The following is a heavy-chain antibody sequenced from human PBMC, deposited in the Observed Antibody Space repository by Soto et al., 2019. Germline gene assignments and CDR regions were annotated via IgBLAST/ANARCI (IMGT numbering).Heavy chain of an antibody. V-gene: IGHV4-30-2*01. J-gene: IGHJ2*01. Sequence: SETLSLTCAVSGGSISSGGYSWSWNRQPPGKGLEWIGYIYHSGRTYYNPSLKSRVTISVDRSKNQFSLKLSSVTAADTAVYYCARRDGIAGTYWYFDLWGRGTLVTVSS. CDR2: IYHSGRT. CDR1: GGSISSGGYS. CDR3: ARRDGIAGTYWYFDL. D-gene: IGHD1-20*01.